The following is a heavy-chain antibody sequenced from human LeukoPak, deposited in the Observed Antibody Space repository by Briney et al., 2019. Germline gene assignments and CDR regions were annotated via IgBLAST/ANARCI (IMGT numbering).Heavy chain of an antibody. D-gene: IGHD3-3*01. Sequence: SETLSLTCAVYGGSFSGYYWSWIRQPPGKGLEWIGEINHSGSTNYNPSLKSRVTISVDTSKTQFSLKLSSVTAADTAVYYCARHSVYDFWSGYYSAYNWFDPWGQGTLVTVSS. CDR1: GGSFSGYY. V-gene: IGHV4-34*01. CDR3: ARHSVYDFWSGYYSAYNWFDP. J-gene: IGHJ5*02. CDR2: INHSGST.